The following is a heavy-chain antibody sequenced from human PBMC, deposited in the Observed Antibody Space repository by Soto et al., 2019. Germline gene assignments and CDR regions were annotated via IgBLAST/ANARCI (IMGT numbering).Heavy chain of an antibody. V-gene: IGHV3-23*01. CDR3: AISSGGYYSAFEY. CDR2: ISGSGGTT. Sequence: VGSLRLSCASSIFTFSNYAMSCVRHSPGKGLEWVSAISGSGGTTYYADSVKGRFTISRDNSKNTLYLQMNSLRAEDTAVYYCAISSGGYYSAFEYWGQGTLVIVSS. CDR1: IFTFSNYA. D-gene: IGHD3-22*01. J-gene: IGHJ4*02.